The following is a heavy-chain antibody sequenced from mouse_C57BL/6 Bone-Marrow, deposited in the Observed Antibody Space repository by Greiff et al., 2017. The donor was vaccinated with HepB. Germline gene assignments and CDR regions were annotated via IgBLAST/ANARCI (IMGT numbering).Heavy chain of an antibody. CDR3: TSSRGNYRCFEV. V-gene: IGHV2-2*01. J-gene: IGHJ1*01. CDR1: GFSFTSYG. D-gene: IGHD1-1*01. Sequence: QVQLQQSGPGLVQPSQPLSITCTASGFSFTSYGVHWVRQSPGKGLEWLGVIWSGGSTDYNAAFISSLSISKYHSKSQVFFKMNRLQADDRAIYYCTSSRGNYRCFEVWGSGTTVTVSS. CDR2: IWSGGST.